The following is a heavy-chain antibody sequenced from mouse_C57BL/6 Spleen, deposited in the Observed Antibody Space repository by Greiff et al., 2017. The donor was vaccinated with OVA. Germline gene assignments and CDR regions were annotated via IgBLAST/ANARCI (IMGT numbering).Heavy chain of an antibody. CDR1: GYSFTGYY. V-gene: IGHV1-42*01. Sequence: EVQLQQSGPELVKPGASVKISCKASGYSFTGYYMNWVKQSPEKSLEWIGEINPSTGGTTYNQKFKAKATLTVDKSSSTAYMQLKSLTSEDSAVYYCAPFLGGFAYWGQGTLVTVSA. J-gene: IGHJ3*01. CDR3: APFLGGFAY. CDR2: INPSTGGT. D-gene: IGHD3-1*01.